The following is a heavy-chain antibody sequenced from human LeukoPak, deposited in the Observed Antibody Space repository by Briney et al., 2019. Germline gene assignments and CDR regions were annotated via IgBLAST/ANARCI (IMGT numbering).Heavy chain of an antibody. V-gene: IGHV3-15*01. CDR2: IKSKTDGGTT. CDR3: TTGLITYYYDSSGYYTTDY. J-gene: IGHJ4*02. CDR1: GFTFSNAW. Sequence: GGSLRLSCAASGFTFSNAWMSWVRQAPGKGLEWVGRIKSKTDGGTTDYAAPVKGRFTISRDDSKNTLYLQMNSLKTEGTAVCYCTTGLITYYYDSSGYYTTDYWGQGTLVTVSS. D-gene: IGHD3-22*01.